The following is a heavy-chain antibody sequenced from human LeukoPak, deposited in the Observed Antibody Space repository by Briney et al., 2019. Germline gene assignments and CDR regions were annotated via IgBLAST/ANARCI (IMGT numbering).Heavy chain of an antibody. V-gene: IGHV1-69*05. CDR1: GGTFSSYA. J-gene: IGHJ4*02. D-gene: IGHD3-22*01. CDR3: AREGRYYDSSGYYNY. CDR2: IIPIFGTA. Sequence: SXXVSCKASGGTFSSYAISWVRQAPGQGLEWMGGIIPIFGTANYAQKFQGRVTITTDESTSTAYMELSSLRSEDTAVYYCAREGRYYDSSGYYNYWGQGTLVTVSS.